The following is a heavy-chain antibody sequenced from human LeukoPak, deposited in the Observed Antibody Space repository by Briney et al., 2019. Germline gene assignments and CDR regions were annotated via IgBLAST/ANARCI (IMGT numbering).Heavy chain of an antibody. V-gene: IGHV4-39*01. CDR3: ASAVISTGYSSRFVSWFDP. D-gene: IGHD6-13*01. CDR2: IYYSGST. J-gene: IGHJ5*02. CDR1: GGSISSSSYY. Sequence: SETLSLTCTVSGGSISSSSYYWGWIRQPPGKGLEWIGSIYYSGSTYYNPPLKSRVTISVDTSKNQFSLKLSSVTAADTAVYYCASAVISTGYSSRFVSWFDPWGQGTLVTVSS.